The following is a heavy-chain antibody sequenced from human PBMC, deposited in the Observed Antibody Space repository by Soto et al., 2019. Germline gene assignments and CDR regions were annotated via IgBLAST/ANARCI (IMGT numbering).Heavy chain of an antibody. V-gene: IGHV1-3*01. CDR3: ARDLGGWTDY. CDR1: GYTFTSYA. J-gene: IGHJ4*02. Sequence: QVQLVQSGAEVKKPGASVKVSCKASGYTFTSYAMQWVRQAPGQRLEWMGWINAGNGNTKYSQKFQGRVTITSDTSASTDYMELSSLRSEDTAVYYCARDLGGWTDYWAREPWSPSPQ. D-gene: IGHD6-19*01. CDR2: INAGNGNT.